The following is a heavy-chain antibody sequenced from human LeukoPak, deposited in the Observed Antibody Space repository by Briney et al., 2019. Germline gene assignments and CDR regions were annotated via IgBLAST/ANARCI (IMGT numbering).Heavy chain of an antibody. CDR2: YEPEDGET. Sequence: ASVKVSCKSSGYTLSVLPIHWVRQAPGKGLECMGGYEPEDGETFYTQEFQGRVTMTEDISTDTAYMELSSLRSDDAAMYYCATRTVPTAIHSAFDIWGQGTMVTVSS. CDR1: GYTLSVLP. V-gene: IGHV1-24*01. J-gene: IGHJ3*02. CDR3: ATRTVPTAIHSAFDI. D-gene: IGHD2-2*02.